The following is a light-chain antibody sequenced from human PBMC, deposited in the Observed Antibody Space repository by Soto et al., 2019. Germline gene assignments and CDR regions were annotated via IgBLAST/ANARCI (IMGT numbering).Light chain of an antibody. V-gene: IGLV1-47*02. CDR2: SNN. J-gene: IGLJ1*01. CDR3: AAWDDNLSTYV. CDR1: SSSIGTNF. Sequence: QSALTHPPSASGTPGHRGSISCSWYSSSIGTNFVYWYQQLPGTAPKVLIHSNNQRPSGVPDRFSGSKSATSASLAISGLRSEDEADYYCAAWDDNLSTYVFGSGTKVTVL.